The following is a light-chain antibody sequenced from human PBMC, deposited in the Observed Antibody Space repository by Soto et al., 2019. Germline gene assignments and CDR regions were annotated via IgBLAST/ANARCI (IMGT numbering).Light chain of an antibody. J-gene: IGLJ3*02. Sequence: QSALTQPASVSGSPGQSITISCTGIISDVDVYTYVSWYQQYPGKAPKVLIYEVNNRPSGVSYRFSGSKSGNTASLTISGLQTEDEADYYCASYTSNTPPVVFGGGTKLTVL. CDR2: EVN. V-gene: IGLV2-14*01. CDR1: ISDVDVYTY. CDR3: ASYTSNTPPVV.